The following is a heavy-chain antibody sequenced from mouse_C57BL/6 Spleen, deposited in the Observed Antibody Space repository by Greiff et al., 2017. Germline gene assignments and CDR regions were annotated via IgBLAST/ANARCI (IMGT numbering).Heavy chain of an antibody. V-gene: IGHV7-1*01. D-gene: IGHD2-2*01. J-gene: IGHJ4*01. CDR2: SRNQANAYPP. CDR1: GFTFSAFS. CDR3: ARDAGLPDYYAMDY. Sequence: VASGGGLVQSGRSLRLSCATSGFTFSAFSMEWVRQAPGKGLEWIAASRNQANAYPPENSASVKGRFIVSRDTSQSIFYLQMNALRAEDTAIYYWARDAGLPDYYAMDYWGQGTSVTVSS.